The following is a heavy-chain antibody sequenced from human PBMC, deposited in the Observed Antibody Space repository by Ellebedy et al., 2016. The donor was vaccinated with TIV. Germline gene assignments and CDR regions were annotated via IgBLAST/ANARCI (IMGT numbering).Heavy chain of an antibody. D-gene: IGHD5-12*01. Sequence: AASVKVSCKASGYSFTTYNMNWARQAPGQGLEWMGRINPSGGSTRYAQKFQGRVTMTSDTSTSTVYMELSSLRSEDTAVYYCAREATMDYWGQGTLVTVSS. V-gene: IGHV1-46*01. J-gene: IGHJ4*02. CDR1: GYSFTTYN. CDR3: AREATMDY. CDR2: INPSGGST.